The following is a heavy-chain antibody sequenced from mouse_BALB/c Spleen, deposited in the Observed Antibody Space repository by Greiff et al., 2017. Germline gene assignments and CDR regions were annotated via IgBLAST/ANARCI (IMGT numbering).Heavy chain of an antibody. CDR3: ARHYYGNYGSYFDY. V-gene: IGHV5-12-1*01. J-gene: IGHJ2*01. D-gene: IGHD2-1*01. Sequence: EVHLVESGGGLVKPGGSLKLSCAASGFAFSSYDMPWVRQTPEKRLEWVAYISSGGGSTYYPHTVKGRVTMTRDNAKNTLYLQMSSLKSEDTAMYYCARHYYGNYGSYFDYWGQGTTLTVSS. CDR1: GFAFSSYD. CDR2: ISSGGGST.